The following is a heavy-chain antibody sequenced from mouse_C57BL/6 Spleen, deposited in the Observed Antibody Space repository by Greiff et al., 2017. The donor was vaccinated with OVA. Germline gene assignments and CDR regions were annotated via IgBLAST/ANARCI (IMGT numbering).Heavy chain of an antibody. J-gene: IGHJ3*01. D-gene: IGHD2-4*01. CDR2: IYPGSGST. CDR3: AREGDDYDGFAY. Sequence: VQLQQPGAELVKPGASVKMSCKASGYTFTSYWITWVKQRPGQGLEWIGDIYPGSGSTNYNEKFKSKATLTVDTSSSTAYMQLSSLTSEDSAVYYCAREGDDYDGFAYWGQGTLVTVSA. V-gene: IGHV1-55*01. CDR1: GYTFTSYW.